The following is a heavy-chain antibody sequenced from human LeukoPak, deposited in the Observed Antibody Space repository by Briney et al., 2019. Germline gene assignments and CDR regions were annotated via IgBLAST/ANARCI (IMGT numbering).Heavy chain of an antibody. CDR3: ARNKAAAGTSAYFDY. D-gene: IGHD6-13*01. Sequence: PGGSLRLSCAASGFTFSSYSMNWVRQAPGKGLEWVSSISSSSSYIYYADSVKGRFTISRDNAKNSLYLQMNSLRAEDTAMYYCARNKAAAGTSAYFDYWGQGTLVTVSS. V-gene: IGHV3-21*01. CDR2: ISSSSSYI. CDR1: GFTFSSYS. J-gene: IGHJ4*02.